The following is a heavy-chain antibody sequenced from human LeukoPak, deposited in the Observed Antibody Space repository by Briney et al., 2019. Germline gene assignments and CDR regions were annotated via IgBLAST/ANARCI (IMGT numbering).Heavy chain of an antibody. CDR1: GYTFTGYY. Sequence: ASVKVSCKASGYTFTGYYMHWVRQAPGQGLEWMGWINPNSGGTNYAQKFQGRVTMTRDTSISTAYMELSRLRSDDTAVYYCARDFIYDFWSGYYGDYHYGMDVWGQGTTVTVSS. D-gene: IGHD3-3*01. J-gene: IGHJ6*02. CDR2: INPNSGGT. V-gene: IGHV1-2*02. CDR3: ARDFIYDFWSGYYGDYHYGMDV.